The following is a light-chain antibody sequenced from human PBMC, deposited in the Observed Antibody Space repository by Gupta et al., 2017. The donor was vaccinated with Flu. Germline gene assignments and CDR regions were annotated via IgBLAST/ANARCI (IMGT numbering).Light chain of an antibody. Sequence: NIGSEVVHWYQQKAGQAPVVIVYDDNDRPSGIPERFSGSHSGDTATLTISTVEAGDEADYYCQVWDYHSDHPLYVFGTGTKVTVL. CDR2: DDN. V-gene: IGLV3-21*02. CDR1: NIGSEV. CDR3: QVWDYHSDHPLYV. J-gene: IGLJ1*01.